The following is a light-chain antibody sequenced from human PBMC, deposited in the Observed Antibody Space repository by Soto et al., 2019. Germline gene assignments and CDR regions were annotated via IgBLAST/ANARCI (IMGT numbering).Light chain of an antibody. CDR2: AAS. CDR1: QSISSY. V-gene: IGKV1-39*01. Sequence: DIQMTQSPSSLSASVGDRVTITCRASQSISSYLNWYQQKPGKAPKLLIYAASSLQSGVPSRLSGSGSGTDFTLTISSLQPEDFATYYCQQSYSTLITFGPGTKVDIK. CDR3: QQSYSTLIT. J-gene: IGKJ3*01.